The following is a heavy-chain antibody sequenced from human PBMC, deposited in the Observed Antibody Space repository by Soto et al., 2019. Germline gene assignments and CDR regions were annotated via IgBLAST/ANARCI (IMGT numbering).Heavy chain of an antibody. D-gene: IGHD3-10*01. CDR3: ASPYLWLPYGPVDY. J-gene: IGHJ4*02. CDR2: ISYDGSNK. CDR1: GFTFSSYA. Sequence: PVGSLRLSCAASGFTFSSYAMHWVRQAPGKGLEWVAVISYDGSNKYYADSVKGRFTISRDNSKNTLYLQMNSLRAEDTAVYYCASPYLWLPYGPVDYWGQGTLVTVSS. V-gene: IGHV3-30-3*01.